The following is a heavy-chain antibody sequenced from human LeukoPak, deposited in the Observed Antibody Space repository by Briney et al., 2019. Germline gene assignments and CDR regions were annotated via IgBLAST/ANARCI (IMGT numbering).Heavy chain of an antibody. CDR1: GYTFTSYG. CDR2: ISAYNGNT. J-gene: IGHJ3*02. CDR3: ARVYSGWYIPFDI. V-gene: IGHV1-18*01. D-gene: IGHD6-19*01. Sequence: GASVKVSCKASGYTFTSYGISWVRQAPGQGLEWMGWISAYNGNTTYAQNLQDRVTMTTDTSTNTAYMELRSLRSDDTAMYYCARVYSGWYIPFDIWGQGAMVTVSS.